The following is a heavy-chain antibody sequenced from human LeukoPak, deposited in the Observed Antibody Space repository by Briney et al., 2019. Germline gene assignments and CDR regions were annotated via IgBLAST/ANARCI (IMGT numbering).Heavy chain of an antibody. CDR2: IKKDGSEK. Sequence: GGSLRLSCAASGFTFSRYWTNWVRQTPGKGLEWVANIKKDGSEKHYVDSVKGRFTISRDNAKSSLYLQMSSLRAEDTAVYYCSSDGLSSPFDYWGRGTLVTVSS. CDR3: SSDGLSSPFDY. D-gene: IGHD6-6*01. J-gene: IGHJ4*02. CDR1: GFTFSRYW. V-gene: IGHV3-7*01.